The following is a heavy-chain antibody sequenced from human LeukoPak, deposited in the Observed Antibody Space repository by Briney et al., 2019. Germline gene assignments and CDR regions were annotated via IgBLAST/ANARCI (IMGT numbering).Heavy chain of an antibody. CDR1: GFTFSSYG. CDR3: ASTSLHSSGDISNPHLYGMDV. Sequence: GGSLRLSCAASGFTFSSYGMHWVRQAPGKGLEWVAVISYDGSNKYYADSVKGRFTISRDNSKNTLYLQMNSLRAEDTAVYYCASTSLHSSGDISNPHLYGMDVWGQGTTVTVSS. V-gene: IGHV3-30*03. D-gene: IGHD6-19*01. J-gene: IGHJ6*02. CDR2: ISYDGSNK.